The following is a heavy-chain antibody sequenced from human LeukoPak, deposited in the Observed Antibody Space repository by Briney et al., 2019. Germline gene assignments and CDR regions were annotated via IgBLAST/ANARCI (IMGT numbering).Heavy chain of an antibody. CDR1: GGSFSGYY. Sequence: SETLSLTCAVYGGSFSGYYWSWIRQPPGKGLEWIGEINHSGSTNYNPSLKSRVTISVDTSKNQFSLKLSSVTAADTAVYYCARVRGVTPRGSFDPWGQGTLVTVSS. J-gene: IGHJ5*02. D-gene: IGHD3-10*01. V-gene: IGHV4-34*01. CDR2: INHSGST. CDR3: ARVRGVTPRGSFDP.